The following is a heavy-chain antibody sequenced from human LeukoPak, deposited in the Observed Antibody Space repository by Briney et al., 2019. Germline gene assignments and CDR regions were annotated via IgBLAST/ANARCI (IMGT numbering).Heavy chain of an antibody. Sequence: PSETLSLTCAVYGGSFSGYYWSWIRQPPGKGLEWMGEINHSGSTNYNPSLKSRVTISVDTSKNQFALKLSSVTAADTAVYYCASYYYCSGSGGAFDIWGQGTMVTVSS. J-gene: IGHJ3*02. D-gene: IGHD3-10*01. CDR3: ASYYYCSGSGGAFDI. V-gene: IGHV4-34*01. CDR2: INHSGST. CDR1: GGSFSGYY.